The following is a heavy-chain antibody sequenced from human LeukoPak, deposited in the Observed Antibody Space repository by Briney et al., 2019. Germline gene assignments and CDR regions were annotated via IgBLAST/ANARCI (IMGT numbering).Heavy chain of an antibody. CDR3: AKAWMYASGQKSFQH. Sequence: PGGSLRLSCAASGFTFSYFGMNWVRQSPGKGLEWVAFIRSHGSNTYYADSVKGRFTISRDNSKNILLLQMNSLRVEDTGVYYCAKAWMYASGQKSFQHWGQGTLVTVSS. D-gene: IGHD3-10*01. CDR1: GFTFSYFG. J-gene: IGHJ1*01. CDR2: IRSHGSNT. V-gene: IGHV3-30*02.